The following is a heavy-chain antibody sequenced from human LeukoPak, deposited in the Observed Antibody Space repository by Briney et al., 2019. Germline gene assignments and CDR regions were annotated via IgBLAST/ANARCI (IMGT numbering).Heavy chain of an antibody. V-gene: IGHV3-48*01. CDR1: GFTFSSYS. Sequence: GGSLRLSCAASGFTFSSYSMNWVRQAPGKGLEWVSYISSSSSTIYYADSVKGRFTISRDNAKNSLYLQMDSLRAEDTAVYYCARVYGSGSYAAFDYWGQGTLVTVSS. D-gene: IGHD3-10*01. CDR2: ISSSSSTI. CDR3: ARVYGSGSYAAFDY. J-gene: IGHJ4*02.